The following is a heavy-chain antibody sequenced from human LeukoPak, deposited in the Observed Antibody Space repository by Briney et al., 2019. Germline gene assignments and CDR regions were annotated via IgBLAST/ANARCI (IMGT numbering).Heavy chain of an antibody. D-gene: IGHD6-19*01. J-gene: IGHJ4*02. CDR3: AASPESIAVAG. CDR1: GFTFSRND. CDR2: ISGSGGST. Sequence: GGSLRLSCAASGFTFSRNDMIWARQVPGKGLEWVSAISGSGGSTYYADSVKGRFTISRDNSKNTLYLQMNSLRAEDTAVYYCAASPESIAVAGWGQGTLVTVSS. V-gene: IGHV3-23*01.